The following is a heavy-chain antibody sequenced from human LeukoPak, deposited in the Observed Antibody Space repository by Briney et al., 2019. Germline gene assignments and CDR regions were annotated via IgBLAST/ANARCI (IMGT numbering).Heavy chain of an antibody. D-gene: IGHD1-26*01. J-gene: IGHJ4*02. CDR3: AREGGGSSFDY. CDR2: ISGSSSYI. V-gene: IGHV3-21*01. CDR1: GFTFNTYN. Sequence: GGSLRLSCAASGFTFNTYNMNRVRQAPGKGLEWVSSISGSSSYIYYADSVKGRFSISRDNAKNSLYLQMNSLRAEDTAVYYCAREGGGSSFDYWGQGTLVTVSS.